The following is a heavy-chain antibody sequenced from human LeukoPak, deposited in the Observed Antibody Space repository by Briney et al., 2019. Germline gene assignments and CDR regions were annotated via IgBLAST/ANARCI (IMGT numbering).Heavy chain of an antibody. CDR1: GFTFSSYA. D-gene: IGHD4-17*01. J-gene: IGHJ4*02. CDR3: AKDPTRPPPVTTVADY. CDR2: ISGSGGST. Sequence: PGGSLRLSCAASGFTFSSYAMHWVRQAPGKGLEWVSAISGSGGSTYCADSVKGRFTISRDNSKNTLYLQMNSLRAEDTAVYYCAKDPTRPPPVTTVADYWGQGTLVTVSS. V-gene: IGHV3-23*01.